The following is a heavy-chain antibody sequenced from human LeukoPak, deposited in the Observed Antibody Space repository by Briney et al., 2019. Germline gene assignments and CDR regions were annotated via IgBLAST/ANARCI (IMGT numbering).Heavy chain of an antibody. V-gene: IGHV4-59*01. D-gene: IGHD5-12*01. CDR1: GGSISSYY. Sequence: PSETLSLTCTVSGGSISSYYWSWIRQPPGKGLEWIGYIYYSGSTNYNPSLKSRVTISVDTSKNQFSLKLSSVTAADTAVYYCARAPPDIVATIFYFDYWGQGTLVTVSS. CDR2: IYYSGST. J-gene: IGHJ4*02. CDR3: ARAPPDIVATIFYFDY.